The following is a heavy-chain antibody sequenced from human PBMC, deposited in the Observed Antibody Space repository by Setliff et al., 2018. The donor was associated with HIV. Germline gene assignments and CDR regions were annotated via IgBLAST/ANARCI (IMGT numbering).Heavy chain of an antibody. D-gene: IGHD5-12*01. CDR2: ITSGGST. V-gene: IGHV3-23*01. CDR3: AREQYSGYDLNAFDI. J-gene: IGHJ3*02. CDR1: GFTFSSYA. Sequence: GGSLRLSCAASGFTFSSYAMSWVRQTPEKGLEWVSIITSGGSTYYADSAKGRFIISRDNSQNTLYLQMNSLRADDTAIYYCAREQYSGYDLNAFDIWGQGTMVTVSS.